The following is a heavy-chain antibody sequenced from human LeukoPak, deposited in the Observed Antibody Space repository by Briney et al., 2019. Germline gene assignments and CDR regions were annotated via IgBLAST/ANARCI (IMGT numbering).Heavy chain of an antibody. CDR3: ARSADSSGPYWYFDP. Sequence: GGSLRLSCAASGFTFSSYSMNWVRQAPGKGLEWVSSISSSRSYIYYADSVKGRFTISRDNAKNSLYLQMNSLRAEDTAVYYCARSADSSGPYWYFDPWGRGTLVTVSS. CDR1: GFTFSSYS. D-gene: IGHD3-22*01. J-gene: IGHJ2*01. V-gene: IGHV3-21*01. CDR2: ISSSRSYI.